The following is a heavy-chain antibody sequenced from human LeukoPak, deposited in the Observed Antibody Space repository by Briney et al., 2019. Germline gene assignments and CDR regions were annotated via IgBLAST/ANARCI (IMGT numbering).Heavy chain of an antibody. Sequence: PGGSLRLSCAASGFTFSSNYMSWVRQAPGKGLEWVSVIYSGGSTYYADSVKGRFTISRDNSKNTLYLQMNSLRAEDTAVYYCARGIYYYYGMDVWGQGTTVTVSS. V-gene: IGHV3-53*01. J-gene: IGHJ6*02. CDR1: GFTFSSNY. CDR3: ARGIYYYYGMDV. CDR2: IYSGGST. D-gene: IGHD1-14*01.